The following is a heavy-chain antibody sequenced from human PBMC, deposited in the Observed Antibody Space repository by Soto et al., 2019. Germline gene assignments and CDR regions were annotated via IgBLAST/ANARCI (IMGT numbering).Heavy chain of an antibody. D-gene: IGHD2-15*01. CDR2: IIPILGLG. J-gene: IGHJ4*02. V-gene: IGHV1-69*02. CDR3: VSPMNCSGGSCYFSYFDY. Sequence: QVQLVQSGAEVKKPGSSVKVSCKASGGTFSSYSISWVRQAPGQGLEWMGRIIPILGLGNYAQKFQGRVTIIADNSTNIVFMDLSSLRSEDTAVYHCVSPMNCSGGSCYFSYFDYRGQGTLVTVSS. CDR1: GGTFSSYS.